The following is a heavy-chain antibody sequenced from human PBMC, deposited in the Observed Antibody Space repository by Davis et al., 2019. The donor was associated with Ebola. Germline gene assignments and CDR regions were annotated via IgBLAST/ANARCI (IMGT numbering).Heavy chain of an antibody. J-gene: IGHJ4*02. CDR3: ARDSPLRFLEWLSNYFDY. Sequence: PGGSLRPPCAAPGSPFRSYSMNGARKAPGKGREWVSAISGSGGSTYYADSVKRRFTISRDNAKNTLYLQMNSLRAEDTAVYYCARDSPLRFLEWLSNYFDYWGQGTLVTVSS. D-gene: IGHD3-3*01. V-gene: IGHV3-23*01. CDR1: GSPFRSYS. CDR2: ISGSGGST.